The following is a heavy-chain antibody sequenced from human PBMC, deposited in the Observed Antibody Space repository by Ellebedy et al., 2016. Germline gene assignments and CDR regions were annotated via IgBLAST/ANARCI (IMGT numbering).Heavy chain of an antibody. Sequence: GESLKISXAAPGFTVGNNYMSWVRQAPGKGLEWVSLIYSGGDTSYADSVKGRFTISRDSSRNTLYLQMNSLRAEDTAVYYCAPRAIAAPKWGQGTLVTVSS. CDR2: IYSGGDT. J-gene: IGHJ4*02. CDR3: APRAIAAPK. D-gene: IGHD6-6*01. V-gene: IGHV3-53*01. CDR1: GFTVGNNY.